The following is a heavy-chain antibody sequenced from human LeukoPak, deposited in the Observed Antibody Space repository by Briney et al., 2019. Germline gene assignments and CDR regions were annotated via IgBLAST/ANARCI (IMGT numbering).Heavy chain of an antibody. CDR1: GDSVSSSSSA. Sequence: SQTLSLTCAISGDSVSSSSSAWSWIRQSPSRGLEWLGRAYYRSKGYIGYAVSVKSRITINPDTSKNQFSLQLNSVTPEDTAVYYCARNLRPDFDYWGQGTLVTVSS. CDR3: ARNLRPDFDY. CDR2: AYYRSKGYI. V-gene: IGHV6-1*01. J-gene: IGHJ4*02.